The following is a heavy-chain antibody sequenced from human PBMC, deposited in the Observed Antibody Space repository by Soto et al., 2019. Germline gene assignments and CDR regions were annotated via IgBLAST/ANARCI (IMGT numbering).Heavy chain of an antibody. CDR1: GYIFTNYY. V-gene: IGHV1-46*01. D-gene: IGHD3-10*01. Sequence: ASVKVSCKASGYIFTNYYIYWVRQAPGQGLERMGTIDPSGGYTTFAQNFRGRLTMTRDTSTGTIYMELSSLRSEDTAVYYCARHKVTDGTALFYFDYWGPGTLVTVSS. CDR3: ARHKVTDGTALFYFDY. J-gene: IGHJ4*02. CDR2: IDPSGGYT.